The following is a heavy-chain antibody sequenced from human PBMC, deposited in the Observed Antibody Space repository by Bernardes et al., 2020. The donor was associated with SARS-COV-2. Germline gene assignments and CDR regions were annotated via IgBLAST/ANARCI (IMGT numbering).Heavy chain of an antibody. V-gene: IGHV1-24*01. CDR2: FDPDDCDT. CDR3: ATRHPIEGASNWFDP. Sequence: SVKVSCKVSVYTLTQLSMHWVRPAPGKGLEWMGGFDPDDCDTIYAQKFHGRVTMTEDTSTDTAYMELSSLRSEDTAVYYWATRHPIEGASNWFDPWGQGTLVTVSS. CDR1: VYTLTQLS. J-gene: IGHJ5*02. D-gene: IGHD1-26*01.